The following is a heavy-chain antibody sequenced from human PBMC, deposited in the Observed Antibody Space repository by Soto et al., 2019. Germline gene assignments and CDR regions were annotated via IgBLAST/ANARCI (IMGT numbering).Heavy chain of an antibody. V-gene: IGHV1-2*04. J-gene: IGHJ4*02. CDR3: AVSTTVTTSGFDY. Sequence: ASVKVSCKASGYTFTGYYMHWVRQAPGQGLEWMGWINPNSGGTNYAQKFKGWVTMTRDTSISTAYMELSRLRSDDTAVYYCAVSTTVTTSGFDYWGQGTLVTVSS. CDR2: INPNSGGT. D-gene: IGHD4-17*01. CDR1: GYTFTGYY.